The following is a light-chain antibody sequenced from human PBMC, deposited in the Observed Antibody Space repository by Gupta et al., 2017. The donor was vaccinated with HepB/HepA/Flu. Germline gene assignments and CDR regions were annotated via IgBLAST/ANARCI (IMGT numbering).Light chain of an antibody. V-gene: IGKV3-11*01. CDR2: DAS. CDR3: RQRSNWPIA. Sequence: EIVLTQSPATLSLSPRERATLSCSASQSVNSYLAWYQQKPGRAPSLLIYDASNRATGIPARFISGGSCADYSLPISSLEHEDFAVYYCRQRSNWPIAFGGGTKVEIK. J-gene: IGKJ4*01. CDR1: QSVNSY.